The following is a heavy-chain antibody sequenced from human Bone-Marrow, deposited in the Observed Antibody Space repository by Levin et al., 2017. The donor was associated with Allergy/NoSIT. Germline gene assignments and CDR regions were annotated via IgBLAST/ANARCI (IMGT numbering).Heavy chain of an antibody. D-gene: IGHD3-9*01. CDR1: GASISSADYY. V-gene: IGHV4-30-4*01. Sequence: SCTVSGASISSADYYWTWIRQAPGKGLECIGNIYASGSSDYNPSLQSRATISFDTSKSQFSLTLSSVTAADTAVYYCARGYDILTGVLDFWGQGALVTVSS. CDR3: ARGYDILTGVLDF. J-gene: IGHJ4*02. CDR2: IYASGSS.